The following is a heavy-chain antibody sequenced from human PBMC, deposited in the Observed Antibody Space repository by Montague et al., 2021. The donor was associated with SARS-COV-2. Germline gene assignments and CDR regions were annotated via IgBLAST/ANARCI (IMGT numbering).Heavy chain of an antibody. J-gene: IGHJ5*02. Sequence: TLSLTCTVSGGSINNGGYYWDWIRPHPGKGLEWIGYIYNSGTTSYSPSLRIRVTISLDTSKNLFSLKVRSASAADTAVYYCARTVVYSGFDYSWFDPWGQGILVTVSS. D-gene: IGHD5-12*01. V-gene: IGHV4-31*03. CDR1: GGSINNGGYY. CDR2: IYNSGTT. CDR3: ARTVVYSGFDYSWFDP.